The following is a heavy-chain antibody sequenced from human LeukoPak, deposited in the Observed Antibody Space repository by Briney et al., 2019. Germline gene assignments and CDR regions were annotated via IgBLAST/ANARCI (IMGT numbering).Heavy chain of an antibody. Sequence: SETLSLTCTVSGGSISSGSYYWSWIRQPAGKGLEWIGRIYTSGSTNYNPSLKSRVTISVDTSKNQFSLKLSSVTAADTAVYYCATRSLLGGYFDYWGQGTLVTVSS. V-gene: IGHV4-61*02. D-gene: IGHD3-10*01. CDR3: ATRSLLGGYFDY. CDR1: GGSISSGSYY. J-gene: IGHJ4*02. CDR2: IYTSGST.